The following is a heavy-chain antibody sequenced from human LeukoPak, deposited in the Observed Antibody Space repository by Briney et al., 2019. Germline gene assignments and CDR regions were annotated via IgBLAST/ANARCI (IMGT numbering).Heavy chain of an antibody. CDR1: GFTFSSYS. CDR3: ARAGAAAGRELDY. V-gene: IGHV3-21*04. D-gene: IGHD6-13*01. Sequence: GGSLRLSCAASGFTFSSYSMNWVRQAPGKGLEWVSSISSSSSYIYYADSVKGRFTISRDNAKNSLYLQMNSLRVEDTAVYYCARAGAAAGRELDYWGQGTLVTVSS. CDR2: ISSSSSYI. J-gene: IGHJ4*02.